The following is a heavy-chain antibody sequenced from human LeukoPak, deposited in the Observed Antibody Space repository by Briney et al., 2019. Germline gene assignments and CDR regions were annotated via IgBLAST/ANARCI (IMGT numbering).Heavy chain of an antibody. D-gene: IGHD3-10*01. CDR3: AKRPNSDSGSYYFDH. CDR2: IGGSDGVT. J-gene: IGHJ4*02. CDR1: GFTFSNCA. V-gene: IGHV3-23*01. Sequence: GGSLRLSCAASGFTFSNCAMSWVRQAPGKGLERVSAIGGSDGVTLYADSVKGRFTVFRDNSKNTLYLEMSNLRVEDTALYYCAKRPNSDSGSYYFDHWGQGTLVTVSS.